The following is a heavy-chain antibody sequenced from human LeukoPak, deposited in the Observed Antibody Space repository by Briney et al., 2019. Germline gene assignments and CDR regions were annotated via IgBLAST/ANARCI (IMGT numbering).Heavy chain of an antibody. J-gene: IGHJ4*02. D-gene: IGHD4-17*01. Sequence: ASVKVSCKASGNTFTSSGTSWVRQAPGRGLEWMGWISGYNDNTHYAQKVQGRVTLTTDTSTTTAYMELRSLRSDDTAVYYCARGTVLYGAYVPTEYWGQGTLVTVSS. CDR2: ISGYNDNT. CDR3: ARGTVLYGAYVPTEY. CDR1: GNTFTSSG. V-gene: IGHV1-18*01.